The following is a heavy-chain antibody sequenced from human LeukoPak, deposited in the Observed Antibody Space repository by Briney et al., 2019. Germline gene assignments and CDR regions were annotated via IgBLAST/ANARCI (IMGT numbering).Heavy chain of an antibody. CDR2: IYSGGTT. J-gene: IGHJ4*02. Sequence: GGSLRLSCAASGFTFSSYAMSWVRQAPGKGLEWVSTIYSGGTTYYADSVMGRFTISRHNSRNTLYLQMNSLRAEDTAVYYCARVDTVMAYYFDLWGQGTLVTVSS. D-gene: IGHD5-18*01. CDR3: ARVDTVMAYYFDL. CDR1: GFTFSSYA. V-gene: IGHV3-53*04.